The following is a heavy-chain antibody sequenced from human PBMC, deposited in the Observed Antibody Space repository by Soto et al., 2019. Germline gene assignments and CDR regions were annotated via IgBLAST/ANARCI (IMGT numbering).Heavy chain of an antibody. V-gene: IGHV4-34*01. CDR1: GGSFSGYY. Sequence: QVQLQQWGAGLLKPSETLSLTCAVYGGSFSGYYWSWIRQPPGKGLGWIGEINHSGSTNYNPSLKSRVTIAVDTSKNQFSLKLRSVTAADTAVYYCARGRIAAGGPTAYWGQGTLVTVSS. J-gene: IGHJ4*02. CDR2: INHSGST. CDR3: ARGRIAAGGPTAY. D-gene: IGHD6-13*01.